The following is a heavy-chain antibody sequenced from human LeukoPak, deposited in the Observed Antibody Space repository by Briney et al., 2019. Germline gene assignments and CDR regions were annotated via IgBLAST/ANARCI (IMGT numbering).Heavy chain of an antibody. CDR3: ARRDYYDSSGGPYYAFDI. CDR2: IYPGDSDT. D-gene: IGHD3-22*01. Sequence: GESLKISCKGSGYSFTNYWIAWVRQMPGKGLEWMGMIYPGDSDTRYSPSFQGQVTISADKSISTAYLQWSSLKASDTAMYYCARRDYYDSSGGPYYAFDIWGQGTMVTVSS. J-gene: IGHJ3*02. CDR1: GYSFTNYW. V-gene: IGHV5-51*01.